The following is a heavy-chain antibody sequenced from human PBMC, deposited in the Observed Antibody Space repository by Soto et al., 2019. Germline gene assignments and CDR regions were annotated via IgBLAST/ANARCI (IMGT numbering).Heavy chain of an antibody. CDR3: ARGDATKIVVTTYYAMDV. J-gene: IGHJ6*02. D-gene: IGHD3-22*01. Sequence: QVQLVQSGAEVKKPGSSVKVSCTASGGSLSNFGISWVRQAPGQGLEWMGAIIPVFGTPNYAQKFQDRVTIKADESTTTVYMEVRSLTSEDTAVYYCARGDATKIVVTTYYAMDVWGQGTRVTVSS. CDR2: IIPVFGTP. V-gene: IGHV1-69*12. CDR1: GGSLSNFG.